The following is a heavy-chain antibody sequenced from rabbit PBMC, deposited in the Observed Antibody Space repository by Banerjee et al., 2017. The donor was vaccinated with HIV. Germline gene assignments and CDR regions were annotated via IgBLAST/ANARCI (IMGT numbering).Heavy chain of an antibody. J-gene: IGHJ3*01. Sequence: QEQLVESGGGLVQPGGSLKLSCKASGFDFSSYGVSWVRQAPGKGLEWIGYIDPVFGSTLYADWVNGRFTISSHNAQNTLYLQLNSLTAADTATYFCARGYDDYDARLDLWGPGTLVTVS. V-gene: IGHV1S47*01. CDR3: ARGYDDYDARLDL. CDR1: GFDFSSYG. CDR2: IDPVFGST. D-gene: IGHD2-1*01.